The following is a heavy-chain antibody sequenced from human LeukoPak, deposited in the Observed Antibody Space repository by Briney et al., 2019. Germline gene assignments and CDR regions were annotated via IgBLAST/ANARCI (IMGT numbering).Heavy chain of an antibody. CDR3: ARTSDSVANTFDY. CDR2: ISYDGTYI. V-gene: IGHV3-30*04. D-gene: IGHD4/OR15-4a*01. CDR1: GFTFSTYA. J-gene: IGHJ4*02. Sequence: PGGSLRLSCAASGFTFSTYAMHWVRQAPGKGLEWVAVISYDGTYIYYADSVKGRLTISRDNSKNTLYLQMNSRRREDTAVYYCARTSDSVANTFDYWGQGTLVAVSS.